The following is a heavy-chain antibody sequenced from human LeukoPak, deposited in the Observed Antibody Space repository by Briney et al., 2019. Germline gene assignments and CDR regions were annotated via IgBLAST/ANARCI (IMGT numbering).Heavy chain of an antibody. CDR3: ARVGPDVDTAMVTSLSYYYYYMDV. D-gene: IGHD5-18*01. J-gene: IGHJ6*03. Sequence: SETLSLTCTVSGGSISSYYWSWIRQPPGKGLEWIGYIYYSGSTNYNPSLKSRVTISVDTSKNQFSLKLSSVTAADTAVYYCARVGPDVDTAMVTSLSYYYYYMDVWGKGTTVTVSS. CDR2: IYYSGST. V-gene: IGHV4-59*01. CDR1: GGSISSYY.